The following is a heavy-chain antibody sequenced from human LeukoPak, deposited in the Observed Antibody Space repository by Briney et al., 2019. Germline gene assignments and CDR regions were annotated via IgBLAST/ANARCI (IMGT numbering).Heavy chain of an antibody. V-gene: IGHV6-1*01. CDR1: GDSVSSNTAA. CDR3: ARERPPEYCSSTNCYRNYFDH. D-gene: IGHD2-2*01. CDR2: TYYRSTWYH. Sequence: SQTLSLTCAISGDSVSSNTAAWNWIRQSPSRGLEWLGRTYYRSTWYHDYAESVKSRLTINPDTSKNHFSLQLNSVTPEDTAVYYCARERPPEYCSSTNCYRNYFDHWGQGTLVTVSA. J-gene: IGHJ4*02.